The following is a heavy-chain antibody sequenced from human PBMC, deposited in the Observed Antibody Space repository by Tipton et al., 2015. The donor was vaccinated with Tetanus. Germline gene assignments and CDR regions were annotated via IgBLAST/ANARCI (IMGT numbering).Heavy chain of an antibody. CDR2: VSYSGRT. V-gene: IGHV4-61*08. CDR1: GGSVRGGDYS. J-gene: IGHJ5*02. Sequence: TLSLTCTVSGGSVRGGDYSWNWIRQPPGKGLEWLAYVSYSGRTNSNYSLKSRITVSLDASKNQFSLNLTSVTAADTAVYYCARDQGGGRVVRLNWFDPWGHGTLITVSS. D-gene: IGHD6-6*01. CDR3: ARDQGGGRVVRLNWFDP.